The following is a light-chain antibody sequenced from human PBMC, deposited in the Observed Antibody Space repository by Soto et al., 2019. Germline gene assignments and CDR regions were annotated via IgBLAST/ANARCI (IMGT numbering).Light chain of an antibody. CDR2: AAY. V-gene: IGKV1-9*01. J-gene: IGKJ5*01. CDR1: QSIRRY. CDR3: QQLNSYPIT. Sequence: DIQMTQSPSSLSASVGDRVTISCLASQSIRRYLNWYQQKPGKAPILLIYAAYTLQSGVPSRFSGSGSGTEFTLTISSLQPEDFATYYCQQLNSYPITFGQGTRLEIK.